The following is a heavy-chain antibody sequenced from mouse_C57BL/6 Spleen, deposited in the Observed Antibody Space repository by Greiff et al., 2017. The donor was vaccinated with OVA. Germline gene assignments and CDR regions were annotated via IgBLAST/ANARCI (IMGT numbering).Heavy chain of an antibody. Sequence: QVQLQQSGPELVKPGASVKISCKASGYAFSSSWMNWVKQRPGKGLEWIGRIYPGDGDTNYNGKFKGKATLTADKSSSTAYMQLSSLTSEDSAVYFCARGITTEDWYFDVWGTGTTVTVSS. J-gene: IGHJ1*03. CDR3: ARGITTEDWYFDV. V-gene: IGHV1-82*01. CDR1: GYAFSSSW. D-gene: IGHD1-1*01. CDR2: IYPGDGDT.